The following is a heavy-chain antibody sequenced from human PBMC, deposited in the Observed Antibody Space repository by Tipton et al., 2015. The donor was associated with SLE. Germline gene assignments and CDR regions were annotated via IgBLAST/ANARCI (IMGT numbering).Heavy chain of an antibody. CDR2: IYTSGST. V-gene: IGHV4-31*03. CDR1: GGSISSGGYY. D-gene: IGHD1-26*01. J-gene: IGHJ4*02. Sequence: TLSLTCTVSGGSISSGGYYWSWIRQHPGKGLEWIGYIYTSGSTNYNPSLKSRVTISVDTSKNQFSLKLSSVTAADTAVYYCARDGGGSYYPYWGQGTLVTVSS. CDR3: ARDGGGSYYPY.